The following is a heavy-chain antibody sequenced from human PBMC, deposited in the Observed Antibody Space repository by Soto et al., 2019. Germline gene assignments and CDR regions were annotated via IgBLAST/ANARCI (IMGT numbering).Heavy chain of an antibody. CDR2: FDPEDGET. D-gene: IGHD2-2*02. CDR1: GYTLTELS. J-gene: IGHJ3*02. Sequence: ASVKVSCKVSGYTLTELSIHWVRQAPGKGLEWMGGFDPEDGETIYAQKFQGRVTMTEDTSTDTAYMELSSLRSEDTAVYYCATAPLGDIVVVPAAIGAFDIWGQGTMVTVSS. V-gene: IGHV1-24*01. CDR3: ATAPLGDIVVVPAAIGAFDI.